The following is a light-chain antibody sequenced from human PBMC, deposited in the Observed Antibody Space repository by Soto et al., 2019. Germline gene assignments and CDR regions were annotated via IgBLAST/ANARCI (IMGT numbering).Light chain of an antibody. CDR2: WAS. V-gene: IGKV4-1*01. Sequence: DIVMTQSPDSLSVSLVERATINCKSSRSVLYSSNNKNYLVWYQQKSGQPPKLLISWASIRESGVPDRFSGSGSGTDFTLTISSLQAEDVAVYYCQQYYSTPPTFGQGTKVDIK. CDR3: QQYYSTPPT. CDR1: RSVLYSSNNKNY. J-gene: IGKJ1*01.